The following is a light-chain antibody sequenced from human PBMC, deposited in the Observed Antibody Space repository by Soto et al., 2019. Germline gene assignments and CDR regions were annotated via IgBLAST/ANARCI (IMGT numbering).Light chain of an antibody. CDR2: GNN. CDR3: QSYDSSLSGFV. Sequence: QSVLTQPPSVSGAPGQRVTISFTGSSSNIGAGYDVHWYKQLPGTAPKLLIYGNNNRPSGVPGRFSGSKSGTSASLAITGLQVEDEANYYCQSYDSSLSGFVFGTGTKLTVL. J-gene: IGLJ1*01. CDR1: SSNIGAGYD. V-gene: IGLV1-40*01.